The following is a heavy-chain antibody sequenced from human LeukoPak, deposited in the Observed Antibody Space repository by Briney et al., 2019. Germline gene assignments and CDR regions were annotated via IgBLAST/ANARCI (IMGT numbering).Heavy chain of an antibody. Sequence: GGSLRLSCAASGFTFSSYGMSWVRQAPGKGLEWVSAISGSGGSTYYADSVKGRFTISRDNAKNSLFLQMNSLRAEDTAVYYCARDRSGYSLVPSSKYNYYYMDVWGKGTTVTVSS. J-gene: IGHJ6*03. V-gene: IGHV3-23*01. CDR3: ARDRSGYSLVPSSKYNYYYMDV. CDR1: GFTFSSYG. CDR2: ISGSGGST. D-gene: IGHD3-3*01.